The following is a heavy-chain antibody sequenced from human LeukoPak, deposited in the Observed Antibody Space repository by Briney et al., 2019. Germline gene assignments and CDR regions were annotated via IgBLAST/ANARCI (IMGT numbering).Heavy chain of an antibody. V-gene: IGHV5-51*01. D-gene: IGHD3-3*01. CDR1: GYSFTSYW. CDR2: IYPGDSDT. Sequence: GESLKISCKGSGYSFTSYWIGWVRQMPGKGLEWMGIIYPGDSDTRYSPSFQGQVTVSADKSISTAYLQWSSLKASDTAMYYCARAERFYDFWSGFDYWGQGTLVTVSS. J-gene: IGHJ4*02. CDR3: ARAERFYDFWSGFDY.